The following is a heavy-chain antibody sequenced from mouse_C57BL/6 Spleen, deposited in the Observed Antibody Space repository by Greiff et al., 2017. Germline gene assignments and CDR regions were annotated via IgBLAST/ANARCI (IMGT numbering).Heavy chain of an antibody. Sequence: QVQLQQSGPELVKPGASVKISCKASGYAFSSSWMNWVKQRPGQGLEWIGRIYPGDGDTNYNGKFKGKATLTADKSSSTAYMQLSSLTSEDSAVYFCARSLLRPVAGYFDYWGQGTTLTVSS. CDR3: ARSLLRPVAGYFDY. V-gene: IGHV1-82*01. D-gene: IGHD1-2*01. J-gene: IGHJ2*01. CDR1: GYAFSSSW. CDR2: IYPGDGDT.